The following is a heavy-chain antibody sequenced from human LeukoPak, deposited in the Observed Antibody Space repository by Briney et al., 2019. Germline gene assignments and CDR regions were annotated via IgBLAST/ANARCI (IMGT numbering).Heavy chain of an antibody. CDR3: ARGSTRADDY. V-gene: IGHV4-59*11. CDR2: VYHDGTT. Sequence: SETLSLTCTVSGASISRHYRRWIRQPPGKGLEWIGYVYHDGTTTHNTSVECRVDKSRDTSSNQLCLELSSMTAADTAVYYCARGSTRADDYWGEGILVTVSS. CDR1: GASISRHY. D-gene: IGHD2/OR15-2a*01. J-gene: IGHJ4*02.